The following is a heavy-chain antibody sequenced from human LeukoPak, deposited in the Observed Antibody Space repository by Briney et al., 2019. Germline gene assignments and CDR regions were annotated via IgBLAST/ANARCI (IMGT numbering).Heavy chain of an antibody. Sequence: GGSLRLSCAASGFTVSGNYMSWVRQAPGKGLEWVSAISGGGGSTFYADSVKGRFTISRDNSKNTLYLQMNSLRAEDTAIYYCAKTYSSSRAHYYYYYYMDVWGKGTTVTISS. D-gene: IGHD6-13*01. CDR2: ISGGGGST. J-gene: IGHJ6*03. CDR3: AKTYSSSRAHYYYYYYMDV. V-gene: IGHV3-23*01. CDR1: GFTVSGNY.